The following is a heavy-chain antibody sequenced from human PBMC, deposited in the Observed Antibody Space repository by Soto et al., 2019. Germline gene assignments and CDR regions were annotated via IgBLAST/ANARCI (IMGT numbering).Heavy chain of an antibody. Sequence: LRLSFGASGFTFSSYSMNWVRQAPGKGLEWISYISSSSSTIFYADSVKGRFTISRDNDKNSLYLQMNNLRDEDTAVYFCAREGRYSGSDYFDYWGQGTLVTVSS. J-gene: IGHJ4*02. CDR1: GFTFSSYS. D-gene: IGHD5-12*01. CDR2: ISSSSSTI. V-gene: IGHV3-48*02. CDR3: AREGRYSGSDYFDY.